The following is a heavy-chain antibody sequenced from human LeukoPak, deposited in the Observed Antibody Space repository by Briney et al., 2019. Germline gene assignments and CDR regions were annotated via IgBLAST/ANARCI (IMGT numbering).Heavy chain of an antibody. D-gene: IGHD3-10*01. J-gene: IGHJ6*04. Sequence: SETLSLTCAVYGGSFSGYYWSWIRQPPGKGLEWIGEINHSGSTNYNPSLKSRVTISVDTSKNQFSLKLSSVTAADTAVYYCARGLGITMVRGATPDYYYGMDVWGKGTTATVSS. CDR2: INHSGST. CDR1: GGSFSGYY. CDR3: ARGLGITMVRGATPDYYYGMDV. V-gene: IGHV4-34*01.